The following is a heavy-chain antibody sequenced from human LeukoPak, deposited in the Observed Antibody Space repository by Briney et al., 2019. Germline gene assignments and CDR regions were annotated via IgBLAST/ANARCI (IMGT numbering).Heavy chain of an antibody. CDR2: INSDGSST. CDR1: GFSFSDYW. J-gene: IGHJ5*02. CDR3: ARVAIAAAQGRGSFNWFDP. V-gene: IGHV3-74*01. Sequence: PGGSLRLSCAASGFSFSDYWMHWVRQAPGEGLVWVSRINSDGSSTSYADSVKGRFTISRDNAKKTLYLQMNSLRAVDTAVYYCARVAIAAAQGRGSFNWFDPWGQGTLVTVSS. D-gene: IGHD6-13*01.